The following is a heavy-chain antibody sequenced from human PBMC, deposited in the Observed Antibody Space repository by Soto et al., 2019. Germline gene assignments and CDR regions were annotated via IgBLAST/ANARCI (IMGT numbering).Heavy chain of an antibody. CDR1: GVSFIGYY. Sequence: SEPLSHTCAVYGVSFIGYYWSWIRQPPGKGLEWIGEINHSGSTNYNPSLKSRVTISVDTSKNQFSLKLSSVTAADTAVYYCARRKGQRSSCDYWGQGTLVTVSS. V-gene: IGHV4-34*01. J-gene: IGHJ4*02. CDR2: INHSGST. D-gene: IGHD6-13*01. CDR3: ARRKGQRSSCDY.